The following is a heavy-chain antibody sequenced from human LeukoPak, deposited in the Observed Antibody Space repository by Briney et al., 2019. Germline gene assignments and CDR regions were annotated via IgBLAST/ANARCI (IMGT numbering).Heavy chain of an antibody. CDR3: ARGQAAAGTGDYYYGMDV. Sequence: KPSETLSLTCTVSGGSISSYYWSWIRQPPGKGLEWIGYIYYSGTTNYNPSLKSRVTISVDTSKNQFSLKLSSVTAADTAVYYCARGQAAAGTGDYYYGMDVWGQGTTVTVSS. J-gene: IGHJ6*02. V-gene: IGHV4-59*12. CDR2: IYYSGTT. D-gene: IGHD6-13*01. CDR1: GGSISSYY.